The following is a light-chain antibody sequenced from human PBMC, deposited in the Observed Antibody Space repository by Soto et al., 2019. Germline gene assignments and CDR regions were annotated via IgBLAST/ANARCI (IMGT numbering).Light chain of an antibody. CDR1: QSISSY. Sequence: DIQMTQSPSSLSASVGDRVTITCRASQSISSYLNWYQQKPGKVPKLLIYAASSLQSGVPSRFSGSGSGTDFTLTISSLQPEDFATYYCQQGYSIRITFGQGTKLEI. V-gene: IGKV1-39*01. CDR3: QQGYSIRIT. J-gene: IGKJ5*01. CDR2: AAS.